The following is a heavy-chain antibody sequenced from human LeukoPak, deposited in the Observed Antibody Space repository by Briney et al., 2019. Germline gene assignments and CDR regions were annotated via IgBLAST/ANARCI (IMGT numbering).Heavy chain of an antibody. V-gene: IGHV4-34*01. CDR2: INHSGST. CDR3: ARTLYSSSWYDY. Sequence: SETLSLTCAVYGGSFSGYYWSWIRQPPGKGLDWIGEINHSGSTNYNPSLKSRVTISVDTSKNQFSLKLSSVTAADTAVYYCARTLYSSSWYDYWGQGTLVTVSS. D-gene: IGHD6-13*01. CDR1: GGSFSGYY. J-gene: IGHJ4*02.